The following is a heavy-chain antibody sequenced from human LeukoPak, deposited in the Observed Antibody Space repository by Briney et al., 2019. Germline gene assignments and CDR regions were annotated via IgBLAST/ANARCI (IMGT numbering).Heavy chain of an antibody. V-gene: IGHV3-7*03. Sequence: GGSLRLSCSASGFTFSSYAMHWVRQAPGKGLEWVANIKQDGSEKYYVDSVKGRFTISRDNAKNSLYLQMNSLRAEDTAVYYCASQNGGIDYWGQGTLVTVSS. CDR2: IKQDGSEK. J-gene: IGHJ4*02. CDR1: GFTFSSYA. CDR3: ASQNGGIDY. D-gene: IGHD2-8*01.